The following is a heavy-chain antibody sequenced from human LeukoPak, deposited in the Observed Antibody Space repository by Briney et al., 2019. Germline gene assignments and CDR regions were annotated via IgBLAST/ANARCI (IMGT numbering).Heavy chain of an antibody. V-gene: IGHV3-23*01. CDR2: ITGDGATT. CDR3: AKGSAGHDY. D-gene: IGHD6-13*01. Sequence: GGSLRLSCAASGLTFSTYAMSWVRQAPGKGLEWFSAITGDGATTYYADSVKGRFTISRDNSKNTLYLQMNSLRAEDTAVYFCAKGSAGHDYWGQGTLVTVSS. J-gene: IGHJ4*02. CDR1: GLTFSTYA.